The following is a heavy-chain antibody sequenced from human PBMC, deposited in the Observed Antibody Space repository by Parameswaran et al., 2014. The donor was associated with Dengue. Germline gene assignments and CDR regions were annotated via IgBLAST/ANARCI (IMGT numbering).Heavy chain of an antibody. J-gene: IGHJ6*01. D-gene: IGHD3-10*01. V-gene: IGHV4-34*01. CDR2: INHSGST. CDR3: ARFTLGYYYYYGMDV. Sequence: VRQAPGKGLEWIGEINHSGSTNYNPSLKSRVTISVDTSKNQFSLKLSSVTAADTAVYYCARFTLGYYYYYGMDVWGPRDHGHRLL.